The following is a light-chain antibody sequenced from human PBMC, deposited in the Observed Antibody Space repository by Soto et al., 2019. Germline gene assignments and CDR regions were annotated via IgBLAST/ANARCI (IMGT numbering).Light chain of an antibody. CDR2: GVS. CDR3: QFPNSWPPRFT. J-gene: IGKJ3*01. Sequence: EIVLTQSPATLSLSPGERATLSCRASQTINNFLAWYQQKPGQAPRLVMYGVSNRASDIPARFSGSGSGTDFTLTISNLDPEDFAVYYCQFPNSWPPRFTFGPGTKVEIK. V-gene: IGKV3-11*01. CDR1: QTINNF.